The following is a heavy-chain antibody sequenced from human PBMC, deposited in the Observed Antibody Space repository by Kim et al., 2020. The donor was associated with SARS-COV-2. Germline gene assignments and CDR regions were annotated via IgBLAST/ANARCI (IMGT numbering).Heavy chain of an antibody. CDR2: IYSGGST. D-gene: IGHD2-2*01. J-gene: IGHJ3*02. Sequence: GGSLRLSCAASGFTVSSNYMSWVRQAPGKGLEWVSVIYSGGSTYYADSVKGRFTISRDNSKNTLYLQMNSLRAEDTAVYYCARSRGKMGPLGAFDIWGQGTMVTVSS. CDR3: ARSRGKMGPLGAFDI. CDR1: GFTVSSNY. V-gene: IGHV3-53*01.